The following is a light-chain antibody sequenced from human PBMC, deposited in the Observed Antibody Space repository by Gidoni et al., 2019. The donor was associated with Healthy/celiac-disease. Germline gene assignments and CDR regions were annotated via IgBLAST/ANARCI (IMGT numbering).Light chain of an antibody. CDR2: GAS. J-gene: IGKJ1*01. CDR1: QSVSSSY. CDR3: QQYGSSHWT. Sequence: PGTLSLSPGERATLSCRASQSVSSSYLAWYQQKPGQAPRLLIYGASSRATGIPDRFSGSGSGTDFTLTISRLEPEDFAVYYCQQYGSSHWTFGQXTKVEIK. V-gene: IGKV3-20*01.